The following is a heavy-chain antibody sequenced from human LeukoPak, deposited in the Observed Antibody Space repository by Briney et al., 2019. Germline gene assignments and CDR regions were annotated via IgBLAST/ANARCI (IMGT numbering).Heavy chain of an antibody. D-gene: IGHD3-16*01. J-gene: IGHJ4*02. Sequence: GRSLRLSCAASGFTFDNYAMHWVRQAPGKGLEWVSGISWNSGSIGYADSVKGRFTISRDNAKNSLYLQMNSLRAEDTALYYCAKDRWGDYVWGSFYWGQGTLVTVSS. CDR1: GFTFDNYA. CDR2: ISWNSGSI. V-gene: IGHV3-9*01. CDR3: AKDRWGDYVWGSFY.